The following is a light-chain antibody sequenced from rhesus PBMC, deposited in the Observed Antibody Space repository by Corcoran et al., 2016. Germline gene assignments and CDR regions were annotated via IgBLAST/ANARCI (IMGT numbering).Light chain of an antibody. Sequence: EIVMTQSPATLSLSPGERATLSCRASQSVSSSLAWYQQKPGQAPKYPIYGTSSRATGIPDRFSGSGSGTEFTLTINSLEPEDVGVYYFQPAYSWPLTFGGGTKVELK. J-gene: IGKJ4*01. CDR2: GTS. CDR1: QSVSSS. V-gene: IGKV3-42*01. CDR3: QPAYSWPLT.